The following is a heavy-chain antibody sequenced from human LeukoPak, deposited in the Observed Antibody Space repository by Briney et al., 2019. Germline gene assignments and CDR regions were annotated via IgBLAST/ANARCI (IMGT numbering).Heavy chain of an antibody. CDR3: VRGHNSGWSDFDY. CDR1: GASISSGNSY. CDR2: IYTSGRT. D-gene: IGHD6-19*01. V-gene: IGHV4-61*02. Sequence: SQTLSLTCTVSGASISSGNSYWSWIRQPAGKGLEWIGRIYTSGRTTLNPALKSRVTLSLDTYKNQFSLHLTSVAAADTAVYYCVRGHNSGWSDFDYWGLGTLVTVSP. J-gene: IGHJ4*02.